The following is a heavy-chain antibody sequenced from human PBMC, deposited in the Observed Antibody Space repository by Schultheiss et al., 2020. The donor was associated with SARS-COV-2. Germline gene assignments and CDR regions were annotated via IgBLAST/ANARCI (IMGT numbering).Heavy chain of an antibody. D-gene: IGHD4-11*01. CDR2: INSAGSST. J-gene: IGHJ4*02. CDR1: GFTFSSCS. CDR3: AKENSNYADY. Sequence: GGSLRLSCAASGFTFSSCSMNWVRQAPGMGLEWVARINSAGSSTSYADSVEGRFTISRDNAKNTLYLQMNSLRAEDTAVYYCAKENSNYADYWGQGTLVTVSS. V-gene: IGHV3-74*01.